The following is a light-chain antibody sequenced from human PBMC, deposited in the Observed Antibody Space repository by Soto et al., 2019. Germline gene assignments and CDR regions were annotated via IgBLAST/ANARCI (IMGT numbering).Light chain of an antibody. CDR2: GAS. V-gene: IGKV3-20*01. CDR1: QSVSSY. Sequence: EIIVTQTPATLSLSAWEITTLSVRASQSVSSYLAWYQQKPGQAPRLLIYGASSRATGIPDRFSGSGSGTDFTLTISILEPEDFAVYYCQQYTSSPWTFGRGTKVDIK. CDR3: QQYTSSPWT. J-gene: IGKJ1*01.